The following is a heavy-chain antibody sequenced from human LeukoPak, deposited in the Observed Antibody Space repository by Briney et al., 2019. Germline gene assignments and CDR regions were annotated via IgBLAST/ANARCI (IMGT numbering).Heavy chain of an antibody. V-gene: IGHV4-59*01. CDR2: IYYSGST. J-gene: IGHJ5*02. CDR1: GGSFSGYY. CDR3: ARAYTQGPFDP. Sequence: SETLSLTCAVYGGSFSGYYWSWIRQPPGKGLEWIGYIYYSGSTNYNPSLKSRVTISVDTSKNQFSLKLSSVTAADTAVYYCARAYTQGPFDPWGQGTLVTVSS. D-gene: IGHD2-2*02.